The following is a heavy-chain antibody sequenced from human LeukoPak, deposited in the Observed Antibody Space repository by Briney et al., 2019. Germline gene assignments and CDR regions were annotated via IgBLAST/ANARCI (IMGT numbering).Heavy chain of an antibody. J-gene: IGHJ4*02. CDR3: AKPPITMVRGVSTTLDY. Sequence: PGGSLRLSCAASGFTFSSYGMHWVRQAPGKGLEWVAFIRYDGSNKYYADSVKGRFTISRDNSENTLYLQMNSLRAEDTAVYYCAKPPITMVRGVSTTLDYWGQGTLVTVSS. CDR2: IRYDGSNK. D-gene: IGHD3-10*01. CDR1: GFTFSSYG. V-gene: IGHV3-30*02.